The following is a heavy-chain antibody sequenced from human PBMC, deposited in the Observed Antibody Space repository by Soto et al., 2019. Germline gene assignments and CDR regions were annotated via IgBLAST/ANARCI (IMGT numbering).Heavy chain of an antibody. CDR1: GYTFTSYA. V-gene: IGHV1-3*01. Sequence: ASVKVSCKASGYTFTSYAMHWVRQAPGQRLEWMGWINAGNGNTKYSQKFQGRVTITRDTSASTAYMGLSSLRSEDTAVYYCARDQPGPTYCGGDCYGYFDYWGQGTLVTVSS. J-gene: IGHJ4*02. CDR2: INAGNGNT. D-gene: IGHD2-21*02. CDR3: ARDQPGPTYCGGDCYGYFDY.